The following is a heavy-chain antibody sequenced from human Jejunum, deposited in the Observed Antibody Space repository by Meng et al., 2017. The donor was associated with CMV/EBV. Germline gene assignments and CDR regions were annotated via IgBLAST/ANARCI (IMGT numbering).Heavy chain of an antibody. CDR2: INPSDGTT. D-gene: IGHD2/OR15-2a*01. V-gene: IGHV1-46*01. J-gene: IGHJ4*02. Sequence: SCKASGYIFTSYYMRWVRQAPGQGLEWMGIINPSDGTTTCAQRFQGKVSMTRDTPTNTAYMELISLTSDDTAVYYCATGGPGNTVDYWGQGTLVTVSS. CDR3: ATGGPGNTVDY. CDR1: GYIFTSYY.